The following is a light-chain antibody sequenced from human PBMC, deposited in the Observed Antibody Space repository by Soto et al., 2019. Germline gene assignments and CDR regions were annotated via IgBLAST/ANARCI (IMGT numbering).Light chain of an antibody. J-gene: IGKJ5*01. CDR2: DTS. Sequence: EIVLTQSPGTLSLSPGESATLSCRASQSVSSNLAWYQQKPGQAPRLLIYDTSTRATGIPARFSGSGSGTEFTLTISSLQSADSAVYYCQQYSNWPPFTFGQGTRLEIK. V-gene: IGKV3-15*01. CDR1: QSVSSN. CDR3: QQYSNWPPFT.